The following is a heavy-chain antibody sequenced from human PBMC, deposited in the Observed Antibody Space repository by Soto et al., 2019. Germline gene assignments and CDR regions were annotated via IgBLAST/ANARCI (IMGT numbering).Heavy chain of an antibody. CDR2: IYYSGST. V-gene: IGHV4-59*01. D-gene: IGHD2-15*01. CDR3: ARWGGRLDY. CDR1: GGSISSYY. J-gene: IGHJ4*02. Sequence: PAETLARTCTVSGGSISSYYWSWIRQPPGKGLEWVGYIYYSGSTNYNPSLKSRVTISVDTSKNQFSLKLNSVTAAETAVYYCARWGGRLDYWGKGTLVTVSS.